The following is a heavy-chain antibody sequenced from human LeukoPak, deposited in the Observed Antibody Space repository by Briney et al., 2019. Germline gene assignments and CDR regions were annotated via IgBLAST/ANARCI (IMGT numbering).Heavy chain of an antibody. J-gene: IGHJ3*02. CDR1: GGSISSHY. V-gene: IGHV4-59*11. CDR3: ACRHDAFDI. CDR2: IYYSGST. Sequence: PSETLSLTCTVSGGSISSHYWSWIRQPPGKGLEWIGYIYYSGSTNYNPSLKSRVTISVDTSKNQFSLKLSSVTAADTAVYYCACRHDAFDIWGQGTMVTVSS.